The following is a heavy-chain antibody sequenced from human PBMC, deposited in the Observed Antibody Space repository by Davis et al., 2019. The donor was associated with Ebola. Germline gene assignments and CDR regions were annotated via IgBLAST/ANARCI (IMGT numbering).Heavy chain of an antibody. D-gene: IGHD3-3*01. Sequence: PGGSLRLSCAASGFTFSSYDMTWVRQAPGKGLEWVSGISGSGGTTYYADSVKGRLTISRDNSKSTLYLQMNSLRAEDTAVYYCAKDLGDFWSSYYYISHGMDVWGKGTTVTVS. V-gene: IGHV3-23*01. CDR2: ISGSGGTT. CDR3: AKDLGDFWSSYYYISHGMDV. CDR1: GFTFSSYD. J-gene: IGHJ6*04.